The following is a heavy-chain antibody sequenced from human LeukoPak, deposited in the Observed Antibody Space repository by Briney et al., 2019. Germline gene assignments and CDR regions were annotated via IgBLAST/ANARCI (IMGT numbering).Heavy chain of an antibody. J-gene: IGHJ1*01. D-gene: IGHD6-13*01. Sequence: GGSLRLSCAASGFTFSSYWMSWVRQAPGKGLEWVANIKQDGSEKYYVDSVKGRFTISRDNAKNSLYLQMNSLGAEDTPVYYCARNIESIAAAGRRYFQHWGQGTLVTVSS. CDR2: IKQDGSEK. V-gene: IGHV3-7*01. CDR1: GFTFSSYW. CDR3: ARNIESIAAAGRRYFQH.